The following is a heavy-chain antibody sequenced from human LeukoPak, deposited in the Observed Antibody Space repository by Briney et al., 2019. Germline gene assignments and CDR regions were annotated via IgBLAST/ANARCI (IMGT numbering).Heavy chain of an antibody. CDR2: IKSKTDGGTT. CDR3: RAYASDAFDI. CDR1: GFTVSSNY. V-gene: IGHV3-15*01. Sequence: PGGSLRLSCAASGFTVSSNYMSWVRQAPGKGLEWVGRIKSKTDGGTTDYAAPVKGRFTISRDDSKNTLYLQMNSLKTEDTAVYYCRAYASDAFDIWGQGTMVTVSS. D-gene: IGHD2-2*01. J-gene: IGHJ3*02.